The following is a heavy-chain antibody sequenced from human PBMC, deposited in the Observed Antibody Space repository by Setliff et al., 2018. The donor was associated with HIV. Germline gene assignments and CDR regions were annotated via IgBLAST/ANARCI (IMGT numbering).Heavy chain of an antibody. CDR3: ARGGRR. Sequence: GGSLRLSCTASGFSFDDYALTWVRQAPGKGLEWVSSISSGSSYIYYADSVKGRFTISRDNAKNSPYLRMNSLRAEDTAVYYCARGGRRWGQGTLVTVSS. V-gene: IGHV3-21*01. CDR1: GFSFDDYA. D-gene: IGHD1-26*01. J-gene: IGHJ4*02. CDR2: ISSGSSYI.